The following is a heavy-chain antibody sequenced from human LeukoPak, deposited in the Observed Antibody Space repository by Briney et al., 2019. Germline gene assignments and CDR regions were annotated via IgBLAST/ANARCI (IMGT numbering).Heavy chain of an antibody. J-gene: IGHJ3*02. V-gene: IGHV3-20*01. Sequence: GGSLRLSCAASGFTFDDYGTSWVRQAPGKGLEWVSGINGNGGSTGYGDSMKGRFTISRDNAENSLYLQMNSLRVEDTALYHCARNYHGSGSTAFDIWGQGTMVTVSS. CDR1: GFTFDDYG. CDR2: INGNGGST. CDR3: ARNYHGSGSTAFDI. D-gene: IGHD3-10*01.